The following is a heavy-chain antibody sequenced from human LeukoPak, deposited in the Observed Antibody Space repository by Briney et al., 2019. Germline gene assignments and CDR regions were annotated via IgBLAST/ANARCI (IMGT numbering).Heavy chain of an antibody. CDR3: SSRTFYGSSGFYLDN. J-gene: IGHJ4*02. D-gene: IGHD3-22*01. CDR2: ILYDENNK. V-gene: IGHV3-30*03. Sequence: GGPLRLSCAASGFTFSRYAMHCVRQAPGKGVEGVADILYDENNKYYANSGKGRLTITRDNSKNTLYLQMNSLKDQDRAVYYCSSRTFYGSSGFYLDNWGQGTLVTVSS. CDR1: GFTFSRYA.